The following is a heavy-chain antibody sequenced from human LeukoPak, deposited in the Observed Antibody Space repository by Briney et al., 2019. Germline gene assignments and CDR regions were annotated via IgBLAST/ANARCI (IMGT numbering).Heavy chain of an antibody. D-gene: IGHD5-12*01. V-gene: IGHV3-21*01. J-gene: IGHJ3*02. CDR3: AKDQGYSGYDGAFDI. CDR2: ISSSSSYI. Sequence: GGSLRLSCAASGFTFSSYSMNWVRQAPGKGLEWVSSISSSSSYIYYADSVKGRFTISRDNAKNSLYLQMNSLRAEDTAVYYCAKDQGYSGYDGAFDIWGQGTMVTVSS. CDR1: GFTFSSYS.